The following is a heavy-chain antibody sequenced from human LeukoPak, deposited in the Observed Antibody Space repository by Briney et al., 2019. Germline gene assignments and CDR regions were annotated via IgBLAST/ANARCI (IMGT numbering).Heavy chain of an antibody. CDR3: ARAYYDSSGYYPDY. D-gene: IGHD3-22*01. J-gene: IGHJ4*02. V-gene: IGHV1-2*06. Sequence: ASVKVSCKASGYTFTGYYMHWVRQVPGQGLEWMGRINPNSGGTNYAQKFQGRGTMTRDTSISTAYMELSRLRSDDTAVYYCARAYYDSSGYYPDYWGQGTLVTVSS. CDR2: INPNSGGT. CDR1: GYTFTGYY.